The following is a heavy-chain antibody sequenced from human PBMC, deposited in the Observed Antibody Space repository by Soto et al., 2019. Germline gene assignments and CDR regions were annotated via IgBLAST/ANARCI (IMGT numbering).Heavy chain of an antibody. V-gene: IGHV3-30*18. D-gene: IGHD3-10*01. CDR3: AKDVIRSVGELLQIPFDP. CDR2: ISYDGSNK. Sequence: GGSLRLSCAASGFTFSSYGMHWVRQAPGKGLEWVAVISYDGSNKYYADSVKGRFTISRDNSKNTLYLQMNSLRAEDTAVYYCAKDVIRSVGELLQIPFDPWGQGTLVTVSS. CDR1: GFTFSSYG. J-gene: IGHJ5*02.